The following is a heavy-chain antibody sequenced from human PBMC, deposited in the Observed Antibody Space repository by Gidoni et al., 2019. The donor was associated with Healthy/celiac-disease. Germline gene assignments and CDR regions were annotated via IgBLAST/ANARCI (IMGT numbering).Heavy chain of an antibody. J-gene: IGHJ3*02. Sequence: QVQLVESGGGLVKPGGSLRLSCAASVFTFSAYSMSWIRQAPGKGLEWVSYISSSSSYTNYADSVKGRFTISRDNAKNSLYLQMNSLRAEDTAVYYCARDRTTVTSDAFDIWGQGTMVTVSS. V-gene: IGHV3-11*05. CDR3: ARDRTTVTSDAFDI. D-gene: IGHD4-17*01. CDR2: ISSSSSYT. CDR1: VFTFSAYS.